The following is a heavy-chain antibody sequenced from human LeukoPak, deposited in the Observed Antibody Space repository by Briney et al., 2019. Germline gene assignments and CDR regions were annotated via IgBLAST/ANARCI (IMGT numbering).Heavy chain of an antibody. Sequence: SETLSLTCTVSGGSISSYYWSWIRQPPGKGLEWIGYIYFSGNTYYNPSLKSRVPISLDTSWNHFSLRLSSVTAADTAVYYCARALDYNCYYMEIWGKGTTVTVSS. V-gene: IGHV4-4*09. J-gene: IGHJ6*03. CDR3: ARALDYNCYYMEI. CDR1: GGSISSYY. CDR2: IYFSGNT.